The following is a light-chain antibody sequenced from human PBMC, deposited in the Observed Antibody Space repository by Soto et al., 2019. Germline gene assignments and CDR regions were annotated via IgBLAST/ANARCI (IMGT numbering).Light chain of an antibody. CDR3: CSYAGSSTAV. Sequence: QSALTQPASVSGSPGQSITISCTGTSSDVGSYNLVSWYQQHPGKAPKLMIYEGSKRPSGVSNRFSGSKSGNTASLTIPGLQAEDEADYYCCSYAGSSTAVFGGGTQLTVL. CDR2: EGS. J-gene: IGLJ7*01. V-gene: IGLV2-23*01. CDR1: SSDVGSYNL.